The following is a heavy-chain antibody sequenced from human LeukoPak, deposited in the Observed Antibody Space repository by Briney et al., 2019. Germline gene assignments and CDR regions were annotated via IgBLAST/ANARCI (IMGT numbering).Heavy chain of an antibody. D-gene: IGHD4-17*01. CDR2: IYYSGST. J-gene: IGHJ6*03. CDR1: GGSISSYY. V-gene: IGHV4-59*01. Sequence: KTSETLSLTCTVSGGSISSYYWSWIRQPPGKGLEWIGYIYYSGSTNYNPSLKSRVTISVDTSKNQFSLKLSSVTAADTAVYYCARVDYGDYVGSKGYMDVWGKGTTVTISS. CDR3: ARVDYGDYVGSKGYMDV.